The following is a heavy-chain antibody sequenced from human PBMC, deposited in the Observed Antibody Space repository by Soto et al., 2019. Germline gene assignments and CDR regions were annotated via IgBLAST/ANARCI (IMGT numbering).Heavy chain of an antibody. CDR1: GFIFSSYG. Sequence: GGSLRLSCAASGFIFSSYGMHWVRQAPGKGLEWVAVISYDGSNKYYADSVKGRFTISRDNSKNTLYLQMNSLRAEDTAVYYCAKARAYYYDSSALGDYWGQGT. D-gene: IGHD3-22*01. CDR2: ISYDGSNK. CDR3: AKARAYYYDSSALGDY. V-gene: IGHV3-30*18. J-gene: IGHJ4*02.